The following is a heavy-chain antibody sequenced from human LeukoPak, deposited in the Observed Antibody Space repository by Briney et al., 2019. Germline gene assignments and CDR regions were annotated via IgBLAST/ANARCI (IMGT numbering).Heavy chain of an antibody. CDR2: ISGSSSDT. J-gene: IGHJ4*02. CDR1: GFTFSNYG. D-gene: IGHD2-2*01. V-gene: IGHV3-21*05. CDR3: GRFSRAPDY. Sequence: PGRSLRLSCAASGFTFSNYGMHWVRQAPGKGLEYISYISGSSSDTNYADSVKGRFTISRDNAKKSLYLQMNSLSAEDTAVYYCGRFSRAPDYWGQGTLVTVSS.